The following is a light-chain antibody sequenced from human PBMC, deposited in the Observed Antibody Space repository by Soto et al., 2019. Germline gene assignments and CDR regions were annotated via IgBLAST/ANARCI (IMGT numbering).Light chain of an antibody. J-gene: IGKJ2*01. Sequence: DIQMTQSPSTLSASVGDRVTITCRASQSISSWLAWYQQTPGKAPKLLIFDASSLNSGVPPGFSGSESGTDFTLAINNLQPGDFAPYFFQQDARYPYTFGNGTKLEIK. V-gene: IGKV1-5*01. CDR2: DAS. CDR3: QQDARYPYT. CDR1: QSISSW.